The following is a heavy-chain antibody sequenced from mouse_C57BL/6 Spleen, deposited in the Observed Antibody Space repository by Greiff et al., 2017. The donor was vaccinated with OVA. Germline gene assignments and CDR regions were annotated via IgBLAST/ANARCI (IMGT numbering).Heavy chain of an antibody. CDR1: GYTFTSYW. J-gene: IGHJ1*03. CDR2: IDPSDSET. CDR3: ARLITTVVADWYFDV. Sequence: QVQLQQPGAELVRPGSSVKLSCKASGYTFTSYWMHWVKQRPIQGLEWIGNIDPSDSETHYNQKFKDKATLTVDKSSRTAYMQLSSLTSEDSAVYYCARLITTVVADWYFDVWGTGTTVTVSS. D-gene: IGHD1-1*01. V-gene: IGHV1-52*01.